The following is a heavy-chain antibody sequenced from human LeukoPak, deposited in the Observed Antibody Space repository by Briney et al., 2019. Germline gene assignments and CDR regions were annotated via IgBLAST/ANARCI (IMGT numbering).Heavy chain of an antibody. V-gene: IGHV3-53*01. CDR1: GFTVSSNY. CDR3: AREGASSSFGY. Sequence: HPEGSLRLSCVVSGFTVSSNYMSWVRQAPGKGLEWVSVLYSGGNTYHADSVKGRFTISRDNSKNTLYLQMNSLRAEDTAVYYCAREGASSSFGYWGQGTLVTVSS. D-gene: IGHD6-13*01. CDR2: LYSGGNT. J-gene: IGHJ4*02.